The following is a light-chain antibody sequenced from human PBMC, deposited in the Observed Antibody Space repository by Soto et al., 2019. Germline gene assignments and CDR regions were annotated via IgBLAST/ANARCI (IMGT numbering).Light chain of an antibody. CDR1: QNIYSY. Sequence: DIQMTQSPSSLSASVGDRVTITCRASQNIYSYLAWYQQKPGKAPKLLIYATSTLQSGVPSRFSGSGSGTDFTLTISSLQPEDFATYYCLQNYNSPSTFGQGTRLEIK. CDR2: ATS. J-gene: IGKJ5*01. CDR3: LQNYNSPST. V-gene: IGKV1-39*01.